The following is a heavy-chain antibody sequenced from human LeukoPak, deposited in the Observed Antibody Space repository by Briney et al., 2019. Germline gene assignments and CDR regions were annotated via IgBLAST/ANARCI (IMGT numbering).Heavy chain of an antibody. D-gene: IGHD1-26*01. J-gene: IGHJ4*02. Sequence: GGSLKLSCAASGFTFSGSAMHWVRQASGKGLEWIGRIRSKTNSYATEYAESVKGRFTISRDDSKNTVYLQMNSLKTEDTAVYFCVRDHQWAFDYWGQGVLVTVSS. V-gene: IGHV3-73*01. CDR1: GFTFSGSA. CDR2: IRSKTNSYAT. CDR3: VRDHQWAFDY.